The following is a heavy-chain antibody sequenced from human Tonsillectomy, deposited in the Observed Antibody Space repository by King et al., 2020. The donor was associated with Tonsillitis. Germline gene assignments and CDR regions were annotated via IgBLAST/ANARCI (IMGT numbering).Heavy chain of an antibody. J-gene: IGHJ4*02. CDR2: IYYSGNS. CDR1: CGSISTYF. Sequence: HVQLQESGPGLVKPSETLSLTCTVSCGSISTYFWSWIRQPPGKGLEWIGYIYYSGNSDYNPSLKSRVTISVDTSKNQLSLNLNSVTAADTAVYYCARTWTLAPCDFWGQGTLVTVSS. CDR3: ARTWTLAPCDF. V-gene: IGHV4-59*01. D-gene: IGHD3/OR15-3a*01.